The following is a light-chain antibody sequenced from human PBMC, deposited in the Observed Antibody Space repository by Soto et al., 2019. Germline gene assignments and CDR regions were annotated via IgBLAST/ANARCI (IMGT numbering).Light chain of an antibody. J-gene: IGKJ1*01. Sequence: IQMTQSPSSLSASVGDRLSITCRASQVITNDLGWYQQKPGKAPKRLIYAASTLQSGVPSRFSGSGSGTEFTLTISSLQPEDVATYYCQKYNSAPWTFGQGTKVEIK. V-gene: IGKV1-17*01. CDR3: QKYNSAPWT. CDR1: QVITND. CDR2: AAS.